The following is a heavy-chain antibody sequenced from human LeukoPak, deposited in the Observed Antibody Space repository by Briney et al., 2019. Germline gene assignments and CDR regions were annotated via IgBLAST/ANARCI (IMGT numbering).Heavy chain of an antibody. CDR2: MNPNSGNT. V-gene: IGHV1-8*03. J-gene: IGHJ6*03. D-gene: IGHD5-24*01. Sequence: ASVKVSCKASGYTFTSYDINWVRQATGQGLEWMGWMNPNSGNTGYAQKFQGRVTITRNTSISTAYMELSSLRSEDTAVYYCARVGLATIRGYLDYYYYMGVWGKGTTVTVSS. CDR3: ARVGLATIRGYLDYYYYMGV. CDR1: GYTFTSYD.